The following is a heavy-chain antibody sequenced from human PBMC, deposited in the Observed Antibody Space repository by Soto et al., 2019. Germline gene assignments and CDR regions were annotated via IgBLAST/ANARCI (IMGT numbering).Heavy chain of an antibody. CDR3: AKDPTTVIRGYFDF. J-gene: IGHJ4*02. CDR2: LSAGGDIT. CDR1: GFTFNIYA. V-gene: IGHV3-23*01. Sequence: GGSLRLSCAASGFTFNIYAMNWVRQAPGKGLEWVSALSAGGDITFYADSVKGRFSISRDNSKNTLYLQMNSLRAEDTAVYYCAKDPTTVIRGYFDFWGQGSLVTVSS. D-gene: IGHD4-4*01.